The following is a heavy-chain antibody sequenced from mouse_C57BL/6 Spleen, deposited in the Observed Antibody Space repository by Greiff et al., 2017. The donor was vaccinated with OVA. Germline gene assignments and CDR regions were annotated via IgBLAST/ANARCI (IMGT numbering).Heavy chain of an antibody. Sequence: QVQLQQPGTELVKPGASVKLSCKASGYTFTSYWMHWVKQRPGQGLEWIGNINPSNGGTNYNEKFKSKATLTVDKSYSTAYMQLSSLTSEDSAVYYCARWSTTVVAPPWFAYWGQGTLVTVSA. CDR3: ARWSTTVVAPPWFAY. D-gene: IGHD1-1*01. CDR2: INPSNGGT. J-gene: IGHJ3*01. V-gene: IGHV1-53*01. CDR1: GYTFTSYW.